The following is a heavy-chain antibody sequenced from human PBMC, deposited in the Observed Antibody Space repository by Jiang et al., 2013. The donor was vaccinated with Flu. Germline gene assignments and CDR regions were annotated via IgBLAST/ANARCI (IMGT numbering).Heavy chain of an antibody. D-gene: IGHD1-26*01. CDR2: INPRGDTT. V-gene: IGHV1-46*03. CDR1: GYMFTDYY. Sequence: VQLVESGAEVKKPGASVKVSCKASGYMFTDYYMHWVRQAPGQGLEWMGIINPRGDTTSYAQKFEGRVTMTRDTSTSTVYMELRSLRSDDTAVYYCARDLGGGATDYWGQGTLVTVSS. J-gene: IGHJ4*02. CDR3: ARDLGGGATDY.